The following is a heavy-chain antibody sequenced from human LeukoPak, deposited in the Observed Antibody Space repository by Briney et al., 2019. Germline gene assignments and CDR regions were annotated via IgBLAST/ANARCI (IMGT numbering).Heavy chain of an antibody. D-gene: IGHD2-15*01. J-gene: IGHJ5*02. CDR1: GYTFTSYG. V-gene: IGHV1-18*01. CDR2: ISAYNGNT. Sequence: ASVKVSCKASGYTFTSYGISWVRQAPGQGLEWMGWISAYNGNTNYAQKLQGRVAMTTDTSTSTAYMELRSLRSDDTAVYYCARVGVVAATINWFDPWGQGTLVTVSS. CDR3: ARVGVVAATINWFDP.